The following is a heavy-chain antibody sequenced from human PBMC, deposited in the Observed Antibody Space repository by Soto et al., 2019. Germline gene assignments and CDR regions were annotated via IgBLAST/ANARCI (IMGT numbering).Heavy chain of an antibody. J-gene: IGHJ4*02. Sequence: SETLSLTCTVSDGSISRYYWSWIRQPPGKGLECIGYIYYSGSTNYNPSLESRVTISVDTSNNRFSLGLNSVTAADPAVYYCARLAGYSSTLSFDYWGQGALVTVSS. V-gene: IGHV4-59*08. CDR2: IYYSGST. CDR1: DGSISRYY. D-gene: IGHD6-13*01. CDR3: ARLAGYSSTLSFDY.